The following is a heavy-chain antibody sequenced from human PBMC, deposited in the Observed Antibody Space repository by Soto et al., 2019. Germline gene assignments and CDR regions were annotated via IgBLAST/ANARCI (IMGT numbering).Heavy chain of an antibody. V-gene: IGHV1-18*04. CDR1: GNTFMNHG. CDR3: ATLRTSGYHTHYFFGMDV. Sequence: QVHLEQSGPEVQKPGASVKVACRASGNTFMNHGISWVRQAPGQGLEWMGWISPYNDNTNYAQKFQGRVSMTTDLSTSTAYMELMSLRSDDTAVYYCATLRTSGYHTHYFFGMDVWGKGTTVAVSS. J-gene: IGHJ6*04. D-gene: IGHD3-22*01. CDR2: ISPYNDNT.